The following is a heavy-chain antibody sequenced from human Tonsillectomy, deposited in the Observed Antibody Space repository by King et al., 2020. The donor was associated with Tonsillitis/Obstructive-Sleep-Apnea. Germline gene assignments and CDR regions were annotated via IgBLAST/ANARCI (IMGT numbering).Heavy chain of an antibody. J-gene: IGHJ5*02. CDR1: GGSFSGYY. V-gene: IGHV4-34*01. D-gene: IGHD6-6*01. CDR2: INHSGST. Sequence: VQLQQWGAGLLKPSETLSLTCAVYGGSFSGYYWSWIRQPPGKGLEWIGEINHSGSTNYNPSLKSRVTITVDTSKNQFSLKLSSVAAADTAVSYCSRSYLSSPLYNWFDPWGQGTLVTVSS. CDR3: SRSYLSSPLYNWFDP.